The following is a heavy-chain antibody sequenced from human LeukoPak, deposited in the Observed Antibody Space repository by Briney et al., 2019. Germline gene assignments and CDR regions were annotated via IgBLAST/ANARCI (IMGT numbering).Heavy chain of an antibody. CDR1: GGSFSGYY. CDR2: INHSGST. V-gene: IGHV4-34*01. CDR3: ARLGLPEGSRYNTDY. Sequence: SETLSLTCAVYGGSFSGYYWSWIRQPPGKGLEWIGEINHSGSTNYNPSLKSRVSISIHTSKSQFFLNLNSVTAADTAVYYCARLGLPEGSRYNTDYWGQGILVTVSS. D-gene: IGHD3-3*01. J-gene: IGHJ4*02.